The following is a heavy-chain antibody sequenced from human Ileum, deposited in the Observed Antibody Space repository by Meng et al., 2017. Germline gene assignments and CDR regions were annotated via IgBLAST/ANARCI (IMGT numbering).Heavy chain of an antibody. Sequence: QGRRPESGPGLGKPSGTPSLTWAVSGDSISSRDWWSWVRQPPGKGLEWIGEISQESGRTNYNPSLKSRVTISLDKSKNQFSLNLNSVTAADTAVYYCVRNEGYSLGDWGQGTLVTVSS. J-gene: IGHJ4*02. CDR3: VRNEGYSLGD. CDR2: ISQESGRT. D-gene: IGHD2-21*01. CDR1: GDSISSRDW. V-gene: IGHV4-4*02.